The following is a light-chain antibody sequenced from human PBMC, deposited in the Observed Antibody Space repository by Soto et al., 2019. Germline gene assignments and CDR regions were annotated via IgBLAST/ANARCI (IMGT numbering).Light chain of an antibody. V-gene: IGLV2-14*01. J-gene: IGLJ1*01. CDR3: SSYTSSSTLYV. CDR2: EVT. Sequence: QSALTQPASVSGSPGQSITISCTGTSNDIGGYNYVSWYQHHPGKAPKVVIYEVTNRPSGVSNRFSGSKSGATASLTISGLHAEDEADYYCSSYTSSSTLYVFGTGTKVTVL. CDR1: SNDIGGYNY.